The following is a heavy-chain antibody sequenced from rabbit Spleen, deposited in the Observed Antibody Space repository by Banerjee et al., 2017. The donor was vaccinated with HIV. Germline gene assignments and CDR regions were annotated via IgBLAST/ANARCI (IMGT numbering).Heavy chain of an antibody. D-gene: IGHD1-1*01. Sequence: QEQLVESGGGLVKPAGSLTLTCKASGFSFSDRDVMCWVRQAPGKGLEWIACINAATAKPVYATWAKGRFTISRTSSTTVTLRMTSLTAADTATYFCARDLVGVIGWNFYLWGPGTLVTVS. CDR1: GFSFSDRDV. J-gene: IGHJ4*01. V-gene: IGHV1S45*01. CDR3: ARDLVGVIGWNFYL. CDR2: INAATAKP.